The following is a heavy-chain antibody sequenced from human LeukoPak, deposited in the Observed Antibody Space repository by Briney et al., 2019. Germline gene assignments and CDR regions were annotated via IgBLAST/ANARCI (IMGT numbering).Heavy chain of an antibody. CDR3: ARGRNYYDSSRYYYEGDAFDI. J-gene: IGHJ3*02. CDR1: GYTFTGYY. Sequence: ASVKVSCKASGYTFTGYYMYWVRQAPGQGLEWMGIINPSGGSIRYAQKFQGRVTMTRDTSTSTVYMELSSLRSEDTAVYYCARGRNYYDSSRYYYEGDAFDIWGQGTMVTVSS. V-gene: IGHV1-46*01. CDR2: INPSGGSI. D-gene: IGHD3-22*01.